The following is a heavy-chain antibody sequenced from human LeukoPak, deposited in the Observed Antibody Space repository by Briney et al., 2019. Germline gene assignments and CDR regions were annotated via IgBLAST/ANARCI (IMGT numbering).Heavy chain of an antibody. Sequence: GGSLRLSCAASGFTFSSYGMHWVRRAPGKGLEWVAFIRYDGSNKYYADSVKGRFTISRDNSKNTLYLQMNSLRAEDTAVYYCATELRYFDWLHAFGIWGQGTMVTVSS. CDR2: IRYDGSNK. J-gene: IGHJ3*02. D-gene: IGHD3-9*01. CDR1: GFTFSSYG. CDR3: ATELRYFDWLHAFGI. V-gene: IGHV3-30*02.